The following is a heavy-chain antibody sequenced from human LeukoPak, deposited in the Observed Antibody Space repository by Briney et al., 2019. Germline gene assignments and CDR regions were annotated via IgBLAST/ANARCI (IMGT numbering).Heavy chain of an antibody. Sequence: PGGSLRLSCAASGFTFSSYAMSWVRQAPGKGLEWVSAISGSGGSTYYADSVKGRFTISRDNSKNTLNLQMNSLRAEDTAVYYCAKDRVGYCSSTSCLWPVDYWGQGTLVTVSS. V-gene: IGHV3-23*01. CDR3: AKDRVGYCSSTSCLWPVDY. CDR1: GFTFSSYA. CDR2: ISGSGGST. D-gene: IGHD2-2*01. J-gene: IGHJ4*02.